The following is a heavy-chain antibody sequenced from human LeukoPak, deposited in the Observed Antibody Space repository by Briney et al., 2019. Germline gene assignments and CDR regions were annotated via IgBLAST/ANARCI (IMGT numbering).Heavy chain of an antibody. J-gene: IGHJ3*01. CDR3: ARGGLVRGTINSLIAFDV. D-gene: IGHD3-10*01. CDR2: IYCRPQYRTQWFD. V-gene: IGHV6-1*01. CDR1: GDSVSNTAAG. Sequence: SQTLSLTCVISGDSVSNTAAGWSWIRQSPSRGLEWLGRIYCRPQYRTQWFDDYAVSVRSRISINPDTSKNQSSLQLNSVTPEDTAIYYCARGGLVRGTINSLIAFDVWGQGTMVTVSS.